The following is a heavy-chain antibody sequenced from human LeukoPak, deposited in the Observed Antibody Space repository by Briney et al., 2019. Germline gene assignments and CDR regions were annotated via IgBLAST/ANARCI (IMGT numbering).Heavy chain of an antibody. D-gene: IGHD1-26*01. Sequence: GGSLRLXCAASGFTFSSYAMSWVRQAPGKGLEWVSAISGSGGSTYYADSVKGRFTISRDNSKNTLYLQMNSLRAEDTAVYYCAKDMSYSGSYSVYWGQGTLVTVSS. V-gene: IGHV3-23*01. J-gene: IGHJ4*02. CDR2: ISGSGGST. CDR3: AKDMSYSGSYSVY. CDR1: GFTFSSYA.